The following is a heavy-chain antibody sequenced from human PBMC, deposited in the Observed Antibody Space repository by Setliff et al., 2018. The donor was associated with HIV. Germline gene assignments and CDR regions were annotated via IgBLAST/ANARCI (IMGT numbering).Heavy chain of an antibody. CDR3: ARQILRGVWLTDY. CDR2: FSSDGSTK. J-gene: IGHJ4*02. V-gene: IGHV3-30*04. D-gene: IGHD5-12*01. Sequence: GGSLRLSCVASGFSFSDYSMNWVRRAPGKGLEWVAVFSSDGSTKFYADYVKGRFTISRDNSKNTLYLQMNSLRPDDTAVYYCARQILRGVWLTDYWGQGTLVTVSS. CDR1: GFSFSDYS.